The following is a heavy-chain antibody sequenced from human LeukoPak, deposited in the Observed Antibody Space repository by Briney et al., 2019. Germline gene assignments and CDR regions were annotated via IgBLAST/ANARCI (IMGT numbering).Heavy chain of an antibody. Sequence: SETLSLTCTVSGGSISGYYWSWIRQPPGKGLEWIGYIYYSGSTNYNPSLKSRVTISVDTSKNQFSLKLSSVTAADTAVYYCASTDSGYERWGQGTLVTVSS. J-gene: IGHJ4*02. CDR2: IYYSGST. CDR1: GGSISGYY. D-gene: IGHD5-12*01. V-gene: IGHV4-59*01. CDR3: ASTDSGYER.